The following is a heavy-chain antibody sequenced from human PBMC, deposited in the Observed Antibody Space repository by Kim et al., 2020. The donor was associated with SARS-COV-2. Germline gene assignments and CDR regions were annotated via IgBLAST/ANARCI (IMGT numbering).Heavy chain of an antibody. V-gene: IGHV4-34*01. D-gene: IGHD1-26*01. Sequence: SETLSLTCAVYGGSFSGYYWSWIRQPPGKGLEWIGEINHSGSTNYNPSLKSRVTISVDTSKNQFSLKLSSVTAADTAVYYCASPPTTDEFDYWGQGTLVTVSS. CDR2: INHSGST. CDR1: GGSFSGYY. J-gene: IGHJ4*02. CDR3: ASPPTTDEFDY.